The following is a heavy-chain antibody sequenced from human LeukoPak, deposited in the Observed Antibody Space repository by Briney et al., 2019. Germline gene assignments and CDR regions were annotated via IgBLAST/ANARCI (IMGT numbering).Heavy chain of an antibody. CDR3: AKDAEVVTATHFDY. CDR1: GFTFSSYG. V-gene: IGHV3-30*02. CDR2: IRYDGSNK. D-gene: IGHD2-21*02. Sequence: GGSLRLSCAASGFTFSSYGMHWVRQAPGKGLEWVAFIRYDGSNKYYADSVKGRFTISRDNSKNTLYLQMNSLRAEDTAVYYCAKDAEVVTATHFDYWGQGTLVTVSS. J-gene: IGHJ4*02.